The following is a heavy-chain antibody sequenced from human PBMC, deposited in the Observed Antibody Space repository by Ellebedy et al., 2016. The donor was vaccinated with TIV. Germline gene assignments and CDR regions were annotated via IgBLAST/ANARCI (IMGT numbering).Heavy chain of an antibody. D-gene: IGHD6-19*01. CDR2: INPNSGGT. CDR1: GYTFTGYY. CDR3: ARDGRSSGWYDY. V-gene: IGHV1-2*02. J-gene: IGHJ4*02. Sequence: ASVKVSCXASGYTFTGYYMHWVRQAPGQGLEWMGWINPNSGGTNYAQKFQGRVTMTRDTSTSTVYMELSSLRSEDTAVYYCARDGRSSGWYDYWGQGTLVTVSS.